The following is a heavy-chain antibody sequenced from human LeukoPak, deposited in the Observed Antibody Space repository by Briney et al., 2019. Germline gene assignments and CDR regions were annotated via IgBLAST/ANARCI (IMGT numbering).Heavy chain of an antibody. CDR1: GFTFSSYW. CDR2: IKQDGSEK. CDR3: AKEVFGLREMATMIDY. J-gene: IGHJ4*02. D-gene: IGHD5-24*01. V-gene: IGHV3-7*03. Sequence: SGGSLRLSCAASGFTFSSYWMSWVRQAPGKGLEWVANIKQDGSEKYYVDSVKGRFTISRDNAKNSLYLQMNSLRAEGTAVYYCAKEVFGLREMATMIDYWGQGTLVTVSS.